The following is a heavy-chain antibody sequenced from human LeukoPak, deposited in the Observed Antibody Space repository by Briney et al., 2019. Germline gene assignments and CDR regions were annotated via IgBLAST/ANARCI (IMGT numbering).Heavy chain of an antibody. CDR3: ARQHYHNNSGFDS. D-gene: IGHD1-26*01. V-gene: IGHV5-51*01. Sequence: GESLKISCKGSGYSFSSYWIGWLRQLPGKGLEWMGIIYPEDSDTRYSPSFQGQVSLSADKSTSTAYLQWGSLKASDSAIYYCARQHYHNNSGFDSWGQGTLVTVSS. CDR1: GYSFSSYW. CDR2: IYPEDSDT. J-gene: IGHJ4*02.